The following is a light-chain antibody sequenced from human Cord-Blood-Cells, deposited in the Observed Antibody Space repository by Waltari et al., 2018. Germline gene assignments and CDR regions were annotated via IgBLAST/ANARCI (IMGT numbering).Light chain of an antibody. CDR2: EGS. J-gene: IGLJ1*01. CDR3: CSYAGSSTFYV. Sequence: QSALPQPASVSGSPGQSITISCTGSSSDVWRYNLVSWYQQHPGKAPKLMIYEGSKRPSGVSNRFSGSKSGNTASLTISGLQAEDEADYYCCSYAGSSTFYVFGTGTKVTVL. CDR1: SSDVWRYNL. V-gene: IGLV2-23*01.